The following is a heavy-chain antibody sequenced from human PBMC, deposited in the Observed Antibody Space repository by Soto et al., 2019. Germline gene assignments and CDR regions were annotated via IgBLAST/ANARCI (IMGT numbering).Heavy chain of an antibody. Sequence: EVQLLESGGGFVQPGGSLRLSCAASGLIFSNYAMTWVRQAQGKGLEWVSAITSTGSSTYYEDSVKGRFTISRDNSKNTLYLQINSLPAEDTAVYYCAKGAEGYVVSSLDYWGQGNLVTVSS. V-gene: IGHV3-23*01. D-gene: IGHD5-12*01. CDR1: GLIFSNYA. J-gene: IGHJ4*02. CDR3: AKGAEGYVVSSLDY. CDR2: ITSTGSST.